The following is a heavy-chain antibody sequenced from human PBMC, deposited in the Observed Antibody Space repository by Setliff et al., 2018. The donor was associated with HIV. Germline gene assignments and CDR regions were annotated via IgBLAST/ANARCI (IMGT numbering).Heavy chain of an antibody. Sequence: SETLSLTCAVYGGSFSGYYWSRIRQPPGKGLEWIGEINHSGSTNYNPSLKSRVTISVDTSKNQFSLKLSSVTAADTAVYYCARGPPIPLTTVTTQFDYWGQGTLVTVSS. D-gene: IGHD4-17*01. CDR2: INHSGST. CDR1: GGSFSGYY. V-gene: IGHV4-34*01. CDR3: ARGPPIPLTTVTTQFDY. J-gene: IGHJ4*02.